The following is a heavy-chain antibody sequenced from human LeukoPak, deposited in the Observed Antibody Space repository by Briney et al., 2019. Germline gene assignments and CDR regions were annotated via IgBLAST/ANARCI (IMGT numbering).Heavy chain of an antibody. V-gene: IGHV3-73*01. J-gene: IGHJ4*02. CDR2: IRSKANNYAT. CDR3: TSITAAAPFDY. CDR1: GFTFSGSA. Sequence: PGGSLRLSCAASGFTFSGSAMHWVRQASGKWLEWVGRIRSKANNYATAYAGSVKGRFPISRDDSKNTAYLQMNSLKTEDTAVYYCTSITAAAPFDYWGQGTVVSVSS. D-gene: IGHD6-13*01.